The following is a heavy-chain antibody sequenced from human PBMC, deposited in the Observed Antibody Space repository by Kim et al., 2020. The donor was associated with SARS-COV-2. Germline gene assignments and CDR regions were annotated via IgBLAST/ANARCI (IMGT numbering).Heavy chain of an antibody. Sequence: SETLSVTCTVSGGSISNDNYFWGWIRQPPGKGLEWIGSVYHTGPTYENPSLRSRLTISLDTSKNQFSLRLSSVTATDTAVYYCARRTFGDLLFDKWGQGT. CDR2: VYHTGPT. CDR1: GGSISNDNYF. J-gene: IGHJ4*02. V-gene: IGHV4-39*01. CDR3: ARRTFGDLLFDK. D-gene: IGHD3-10*01.